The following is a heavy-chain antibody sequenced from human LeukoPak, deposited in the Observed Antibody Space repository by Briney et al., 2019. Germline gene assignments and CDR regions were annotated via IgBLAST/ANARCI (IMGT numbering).Heavy chain of an antibody. V-gene: IGHV4-61*02. Sequence: SQTLSLTCTVSGGSISSGTYYWYWIQQPAGKGLEWIGRIYTSGITNYNPSLKSRVTISVDTSKNQFSLKLTSVTASDTAVYYCARLPDPWGQGTLVTVSS. CDR3: ARLPDP. CDR1: GGSISSGTYY. J-gene: IGHJ5*02. CDR2: IYTSGIT.